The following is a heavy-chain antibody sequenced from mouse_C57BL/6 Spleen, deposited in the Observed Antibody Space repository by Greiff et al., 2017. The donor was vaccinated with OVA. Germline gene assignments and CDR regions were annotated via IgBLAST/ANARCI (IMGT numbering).Heavy chain of an antibody. J-gene: IGHJ2*01. D-gene: IGHD1-1*01. CDR3: ARGVITTVVEAPFDY. CDR1: GYAFSSSW. Sequence: VQLQQSGPELVKPGASVKISCKASGYAFSSSWMNWVKQRPGKGLEWIGRIYPGDGDTNYNGKFKGKATLTADKSSSTAYMQLSSLTSEDSAVYFCARGVITTVVEAPFDYWGHGTTLTVSS. CDR2: IYPGDGDT. V-gene: IGHV1-82*01.